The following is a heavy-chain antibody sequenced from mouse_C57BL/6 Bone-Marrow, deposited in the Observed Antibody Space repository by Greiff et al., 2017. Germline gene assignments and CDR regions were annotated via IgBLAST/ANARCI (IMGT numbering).Heavy chain of an antibody. D-gene: IGHD1-1*01. CDR2: INPSSGYT. CDR3: ARRGLLGFFDY. J-gene: IGHJ2*01. CDR1: GYTFTSYT. V-gene: IGHV1-4*01. Sequence: QVHVKQSGAELARPGASVKMSCKASGYTFTSYTMHWVKQRPGQGLEWIGYINPSSGYTKYNQKFKDKATLTADKSSSTAYMQLSSLTSEDSAVYYCARRGLLGFFDYWGQGTTLTVSS.